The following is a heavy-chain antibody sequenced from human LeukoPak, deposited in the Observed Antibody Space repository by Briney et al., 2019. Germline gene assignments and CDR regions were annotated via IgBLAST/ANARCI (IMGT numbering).Heavy chain of an antibody. V-gene: IGHV3-64D*06. CDR3: VKGSITMVRGA. CDR2: ISSNGGST. J-gene: IGHJ4*02. Sequence: PGGSLRLSCSASGFTFSSYAMHWVRQAPGKGLEYVSSISSNGGSTHYADSVKGRFTISRDNSKNTLYLQMSSLRAEDTAVYYCVKGSITMVRGAWGQGALVTVSS. CDR1: GFTFSSYA. D-gene: IGHD3-10*01.